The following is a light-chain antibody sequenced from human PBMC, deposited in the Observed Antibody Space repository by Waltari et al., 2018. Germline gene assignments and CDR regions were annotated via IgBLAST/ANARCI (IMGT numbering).Light chain of an antibody. V-gene: IGLV2-23*02. J-gene: IGLJ2*01. CDR2: DVN. CDR1: SSNVGGSTL. CDR3: CSYAGDSTLI. Sequence: QSALTQPASVSGSPGQSITLSCTGTSSNVGGSTLVTWYQQHPGKAPQLIIYDVNKRPSGISHRFSGSKSGNTASLTISGLQADDESDYYCCSYAGDSTLIFGGGTKLTVL.